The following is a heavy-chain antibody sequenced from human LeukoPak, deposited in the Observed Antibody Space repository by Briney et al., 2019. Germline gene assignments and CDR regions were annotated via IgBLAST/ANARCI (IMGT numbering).Heavy chain of an antibody. V-gene: IGHV4-61*10. CDR2: IYYSGST. J-gene: IGHJ4*02. Sequence: SQTLSLTCTVSGGSISSGSYYWSWIRQPAGKGLEWIGYIYYSGSTNYNPSLKSRVTISVDTSKNQFSLKLSSVTAADTAVYYCARGDYGDFQWGQGTLVTVSS. D-gene: IGHD4-17*01. CDR3: ARGDYGDFQ. CDR1: GGSISSGSYY.